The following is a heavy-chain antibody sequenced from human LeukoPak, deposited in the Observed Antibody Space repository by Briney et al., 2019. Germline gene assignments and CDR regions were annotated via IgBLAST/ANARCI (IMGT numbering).Heavy chain of an antibody. D-gene: IGHD1-26*01. V-gene: IGHV3-21*01. Sequence: GASLRLSCAASGFTVTNYAMYWVRQAPGKGLEWVSSISSSSSYIYYADSVKGRFTISRDNAKNSLYLQMNSLRAEDTAVYYCARDDGGATFYWGQGTLVTVSS. CDR3: ARDDGGATFY. CDR2: ISSSSSYI. CDR1: GFTVTNYA. J-gene: IGHJ4*02.